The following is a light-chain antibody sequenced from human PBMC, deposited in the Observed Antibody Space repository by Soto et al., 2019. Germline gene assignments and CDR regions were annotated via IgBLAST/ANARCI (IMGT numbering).Light chain of an antibody. CDR3: QQYNNWPRT. J-gene: IGKJ1*01. V-gene: IGKV3-11*01. Sequence: EIVLTQSPATLSLSPVERATLSCRASQSVSSYLAWYQQKPGQAPRLLIYDASNRATGIPARFSGSGSGTEFTLTISSLQSEDFAVYYCQQYNNWPRTFGQGIKVDIK. CDR2: DAS. CDR1: QSVSSY.